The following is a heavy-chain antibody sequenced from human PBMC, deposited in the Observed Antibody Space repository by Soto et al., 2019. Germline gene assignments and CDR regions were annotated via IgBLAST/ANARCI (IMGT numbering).Heavy chain of an antibody. CDR1: GFTFNMYA. V-gene: IGHV3-23*01. D-gene: IGHD5-12*01. J-gene: IGHJ4*02. CDR3: ARTITGYFWAGAY. Sequence: GGSLRLSCAASGFTFNMYAISWVRQAPGKGLEWVAGIGGSGANTYYADFVKGRFTISRDNPMNTLYLQMDSLRAEDTATYYCARTITGYFWAGAYWGQGTLVTVSS. CDR2: IGGSGANT.